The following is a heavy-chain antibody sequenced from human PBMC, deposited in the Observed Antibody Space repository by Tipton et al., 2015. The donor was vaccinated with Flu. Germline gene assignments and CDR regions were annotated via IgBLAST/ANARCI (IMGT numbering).Heavy chain of an antibody. CDR2: VHRAGNP. CDR3: ARHTGDSVRGVIDY. D-gene: IGHD3-10*02. V-gene: IGHV4-38-2*01. Sequence: TLSLTCSVSGGSVGSPYCWGWIRQAPGQGLEWIGNVHRAGNPYYNPSLESRVSMSVDTSRNQFSLKVSSVTAADTAVYYCARHTGDSVRGVIDYWGQGTLVTVSS. CDR1: GGSVGSPYC. J-gene: IGHJ4*02.